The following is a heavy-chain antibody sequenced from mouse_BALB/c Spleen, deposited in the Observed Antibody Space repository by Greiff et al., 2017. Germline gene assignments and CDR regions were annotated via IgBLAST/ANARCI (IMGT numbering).Heavy chain of an antibody. CDR2: ISSGGSYT. CDR3: ARRYDYDAYWYFDV. CDR1: GFTFSSYA. Sequence: EVQLVESGGGLVKPGGSLKLSCAASGFTFSSYAMSWVRQTPEKRLECVATISSGGSYTYYPDSVKGRFTISRDNAKNTLYLQMSSLRSEDTAMYYCARRYDYDAYWYFDVWGAGTTVTVSS. J-gene: IGHJ1*01. D-gene: IGHD2-4*01. V-gene: IGHV5-9-3*01.